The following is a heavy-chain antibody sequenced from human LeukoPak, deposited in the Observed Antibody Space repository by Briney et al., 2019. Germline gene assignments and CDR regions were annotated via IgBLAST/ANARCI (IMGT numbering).Heavy chain of an antibody. J-gene: IGHJ4*02. CDR3: ARDVDYYDSSGIDY. D-gene: IGHD3-22*01. CDR2: ISGSGGST. CDR1: GFTFSSYA. V-gene: IGHV3-23*01. Sequence: GGSLRLSCAASGFTFSSYAMSWVRQAPGKGLEWVSAISGSGGSTHYADSVKGRFTISRDNSKNTLYLQMNSLRAEDTAVYYCARDVDYYDSSGIDYWGQGTLVTVSS.